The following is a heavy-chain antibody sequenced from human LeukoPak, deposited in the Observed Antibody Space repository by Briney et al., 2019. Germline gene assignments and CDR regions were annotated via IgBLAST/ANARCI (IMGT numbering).Heavy chain of an antibody. V-gene: IGHV1-18*01. J-gene: IGHJ4*02. CDR3: AREWRIAARRGFDC. CDR1: GYTFTSSG. D-gene: IGHD6-6*01. Sequence: ASVKVSCKASGYTFTSSGISWVRQAPGQGLEWMGWISAYNGNTNYAQKLQGRVTMTTDTSTSTAYMELRSLRSDDTAVYYCAREWRIAARRGFDCWGQGTLVTVSS. CDR2: ISAYNGNT.